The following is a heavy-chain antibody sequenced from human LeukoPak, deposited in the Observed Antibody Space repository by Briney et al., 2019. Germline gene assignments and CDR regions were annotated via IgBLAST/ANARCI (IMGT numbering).Heavy chain of an antibody. CDR1: GFTFSSYG. CDR2: ISYDGSNK. D-gene: IGHD6-19*01. CDR3: AKDQGSGWGLTFDY. Sequence: PGRSLRLSCAASGFTFSSYGMHWVRQAPGKGLEWVAVISYDGSNKYYADSVKGRFTISRDNSKNTLYLQMNSLRAEDTAVYYCAKDQGSGWGLTFDYWGQGTLVTVSS. V-gene: IGHV3-30*18. J-gene: IGHJ4*02.